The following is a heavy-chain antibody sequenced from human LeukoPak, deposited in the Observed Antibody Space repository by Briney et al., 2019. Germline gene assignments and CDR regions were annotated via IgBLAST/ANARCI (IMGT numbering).Heavy chain of an antibody. V-gene: IGHV3-48*01. J-gene: IGHJ6*03. D-gene: IGHD2-8*01. Sequence: GGSLRLSCAASGFTFSSYSMNWVRQAPGKGLEWVSYISSSSSTIYYADSVKGRFTISRDNAKNSLYLQMNSLRAEDTAVYYCAKDRCSNGVGCYYYYMDVWGKGTTVTISS. CDR1: GFTFSSYS. CDR2: ISSSSSTI. CDR3: AKDRCSNGVGCYYYYMDV.